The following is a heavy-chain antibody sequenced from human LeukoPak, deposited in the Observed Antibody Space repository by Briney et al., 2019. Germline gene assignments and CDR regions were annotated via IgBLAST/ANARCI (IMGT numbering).Heavy chain of an antibody. Sequence: GGTLRLSCAASGFTFSSYGMSWVRQAPGKGLEWVSAISGSGGSTYYADSVKGRFTISRDNSKNTLYLQMNSLRAEDTAVYYCAKAGDGSGSCNDYYYYMDVWGKGTTVTISS. J-gene: IGHJ6*03. D-gene: IGHD3-10*01. V-gene: IGHV3-23*01. CDR3: AKAGDGSGSCNDYYYYMDV. CDR2: ISGSGGST. CDR1: GFTFSSYG.